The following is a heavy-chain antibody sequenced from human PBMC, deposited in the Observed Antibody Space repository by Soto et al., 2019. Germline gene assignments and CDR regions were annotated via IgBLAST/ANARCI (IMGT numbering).Heavy chain of an antibody. CDR1: GFTFDDYN. D-gene: IGHD3-10*01. CDR2: INWNSFSK. CDR3: AKELVWFGEFPGTRALQM. V-gene: IGHV3-9*01. J-gene: IGHJ3*02. Sequence: EVQLVESGGGLVQPGRSLRLSCAASGFTFDDYNMHWVRQAPGKGLEWVSGINWNSFSKGYADSVKGRFTISRDNAKISLYLELNSLRAEDRALYYSAKELVWFGEFPGTRALQMWGQATMVSVSS.